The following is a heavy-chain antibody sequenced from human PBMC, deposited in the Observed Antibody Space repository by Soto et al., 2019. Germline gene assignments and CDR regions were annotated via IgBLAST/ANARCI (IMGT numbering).Heavy chain of an antibody. D-gene: IGHD3-10*01. V-gene: IGHV3-33*01. CDR1: GFTFSSYG. CDR2: IWYDGSNK. CDR3: ARELVRGVSGRTPYYYGMDV. Sequence: GGSLRLSCAASGFTFSSYGMHWVRQAPGKGLEWVAVIWYDGSNKYYADSVKGRFTISRDNSKNTLYLQMNSLRAEDTAVYYCARELVRGVSGRTPYYYGMDVWGQGTTVTVSS. J-gene: IGHJ6*02.